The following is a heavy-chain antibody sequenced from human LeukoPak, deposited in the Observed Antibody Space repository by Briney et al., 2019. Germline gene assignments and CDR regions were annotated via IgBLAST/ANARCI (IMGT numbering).Heavy chain of an antibody. D-gene: IGHD3-22*01. J-gene: IGHJ5*02. CDR3: ARNYYDSSGYLAGLDP. CDR2: IYYSGST. V-gene: IGHV4-31*03. Sequence: SETLSLTCTVSGGSISSGGYYWNWIRQHPGKGLEWIGYIYYSGSTYYNPSLKSRVTISVDTSKNQFSLKLSSVTAADTAVYYCARNYYDSSGYLAGLDPWGQGTLVTVSS. CDR1: GGSISSGGYY.